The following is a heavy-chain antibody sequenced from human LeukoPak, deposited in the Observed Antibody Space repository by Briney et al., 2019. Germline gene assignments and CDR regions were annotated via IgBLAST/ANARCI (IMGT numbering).Heavy chain of an antibody. CDR3: ARVAGIAAAGYYYYMDV. CDR2: INWNGGST. V-gene: IGHV3-20*04. J-gene: IGHJ6*03. D-gene: IGHD6-13*01. Sequence: GGSLRLSCEASGFTFDDYGMSWVRQAPGKGLEWVSGINWNGGSTGYADSVKGRFTISRDNAKNSLYLQMNSLRAEDTALYYCARVAGIAAAGYYYYMDVWGKGTTVTVSS. CDR1: GFTFDDYG.